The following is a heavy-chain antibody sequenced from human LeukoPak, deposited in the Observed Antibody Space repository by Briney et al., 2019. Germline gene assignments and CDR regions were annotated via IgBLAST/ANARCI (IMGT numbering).Heavy chain of an antibody. CDR3: ARVADDGYYYMDV. V-gene: IGHV1-18*01. Sequence: ASVKVSCKASGGTFSSYAISWVRQAPGQGLEWMGGISAYNGNTNYAQKLQGRVTMTTDTSTSTAYMELRSLRSDDTAVYYCARVADDGYYYMDVWGKGTTVTVSS. CDR2: ISAYNGNT. J-gene: IGHJ6*03. CDR1: GGTFSSYA.